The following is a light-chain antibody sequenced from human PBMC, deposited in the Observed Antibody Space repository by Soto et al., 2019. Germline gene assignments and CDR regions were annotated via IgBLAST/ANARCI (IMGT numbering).Light chain of an antibody. Sequence: EIVLTQSPATLSLSPGERATLPCRASQSISFYLTWYQHKPGQAPRLLIYDASNRATGIPARFSGSGYGTDFTLTISSLEPEDFAVYYCQQRSNWPTFGQGTRLEI. V-gene: IGKV3-11*01. CDR1: QSISFY. CDR2: DAS. J-gene: IGKJ5*01. CDR3: QQRSNWPT.